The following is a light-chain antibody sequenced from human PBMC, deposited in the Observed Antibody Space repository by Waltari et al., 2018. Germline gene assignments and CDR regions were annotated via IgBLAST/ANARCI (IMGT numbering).Light chain of an antibody. CDR3: NSCTGDSTLI. CDR1: SSDVGGYYD. Sequence: QSALTQPAFVSVSPGQSITISCTGTSSDVGGYYDVSWYQQHPGKAPKHEIYDVDNRPSGVSNRFSGSKSGNTASLTISGLQVEDEADYYCNSCTGDSTLIFGGGTKVTVL. CDR2: DVD. V-gene: IGLV2-14*01. J-gene: IGLJ2*01.